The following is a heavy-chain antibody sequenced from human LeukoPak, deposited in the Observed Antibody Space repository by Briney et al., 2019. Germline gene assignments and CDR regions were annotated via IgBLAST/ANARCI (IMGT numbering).Heavy chain of an antibody. Sequence: GGSLRLSCAASGFTVSSNYMSWVRQAPGKGLEWVSVIYSGGSTYYADSVKGRFTISRDNSKNTLYLQMNSLRAEDTAVYYCARDGGGSLHGMDVWGQGTTVTVSS. CDR3: ARDGGGSLHGMDV. V-gene: IGHV3-53*01. CDR1: GFTVSSNY. D-gene: IGHD2-15*01. CDR2: IYSGGST. J-gene: IGHJ6*02.